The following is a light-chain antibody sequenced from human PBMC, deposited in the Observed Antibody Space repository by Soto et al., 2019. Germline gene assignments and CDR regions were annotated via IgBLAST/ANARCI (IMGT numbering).Light chain of an antibody. Sequence: DIQMTQSPSSLSASAGARVTITCRASQAIRNNLAWYQQKPGKVPKVLIYAASTLQSVIRSRFSCSGSGTDFTLTINTLQPEDVAAEYCEDYNSGSFTFGPGTKVDIK. CDR3: EDYNSGSFT. V-gene: IGKV1-27*01. J-gene: IGKJ3*01. CDR2: AAS. CDR1: QAIRNN.